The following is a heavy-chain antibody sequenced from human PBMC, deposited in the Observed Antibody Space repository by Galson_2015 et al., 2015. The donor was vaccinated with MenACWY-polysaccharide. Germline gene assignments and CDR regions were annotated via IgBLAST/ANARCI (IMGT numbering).Heavy chain of an antibody. CDR1: GFTFSGYA. CDR3: AKVGFGDYIGIDY. J-gene: IGHJ4*02. Sequence: SLRLSCAASGFTFSGYAMNWARQAPGEGLEWVSFISRGGGGTTYYPDSVKGRFAISRDNSKSTLFLQMNSLSAEDTAVYYCAKVGFGDYIGIDYWGQGTLVTVSS. CDR2: ISRGGGGTT. D-gene: IGHD4-17*01. V-gene: IGHV3-23*01.